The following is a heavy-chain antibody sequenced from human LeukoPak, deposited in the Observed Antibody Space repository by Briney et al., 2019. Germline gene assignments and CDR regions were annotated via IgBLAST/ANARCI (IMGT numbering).Heavy chain of an antibody. D-gene: IGHD3-16*01. J-gene: IGHJ4*02. V-gene: IGHV3-15*07. CDR1: TFTKAW. CDR3: TTEYFGGFEY. CDR2: VKNRGDGMAT. Sequence: GGSLRLSCVLSTFTKAWMNWIRQAPGKGLEWVGRVKNRGDGMATDYAAPVKGRFIISRDDSKKTVYLQMDSLKTEDTAVYFCTTEYFGGFEYWGQGTLVTVSS.